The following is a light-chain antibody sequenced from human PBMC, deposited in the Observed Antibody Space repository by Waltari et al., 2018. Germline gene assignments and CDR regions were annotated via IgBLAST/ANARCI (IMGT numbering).Light chain of an antibody. V-gene: IGLV2-14*01. CDR1: SRDVGFYTY. CDR3: NSYTGSSSWV. J-gene: IGLJ3*02. CDR2: DVF. Sequence: QSALTQPASVSGSPGQSITISCTGTSRDVGFYTYVSWYQQHPGKAPKLIIYDVFERPSGVSNRFSGSKSGNTASLTISGLLAEDEADYYCNSYTGSSSWVFGGGTKLTVL.